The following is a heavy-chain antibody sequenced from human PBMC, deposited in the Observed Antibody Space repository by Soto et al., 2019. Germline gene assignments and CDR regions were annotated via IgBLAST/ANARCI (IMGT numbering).Heavy chain of an antibody. CDR3: GKDPNGDYFGAFDF. J-gene: IGHJ3*01. V-gene: IGHV3-23*01. CDR2: ITGSGDYT. Sequence: EMQMLEFGGGLVQPGGSLRLSCAASGFTFSSYALTWVRQARGKGLEWVSSITGSGDYTRYTDSVKGRFTITRDNAKNTLFLHMKSLRADDTAIYYCGKDPNGDYFGAFDFWGQGTMVTVSS. D-gene: IGHD4-17*01. CDR1: GFTFSSYA.